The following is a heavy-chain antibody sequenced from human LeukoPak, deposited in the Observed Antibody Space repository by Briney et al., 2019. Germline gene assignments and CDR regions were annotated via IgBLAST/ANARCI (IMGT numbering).Heavy chain of an antibody. CDR3: ATDRSWELRANYYGMDV. Sequence: GASVKVSCKVSGYTLTELSMHWVRQAPGKALEWMGGFDPEDGETIYAQKFQGRVTMTEDTSTDTAYMELSSLRSEDTAVYYCATDRSWELRANYYGMDVWGQGTTVTVSS. CDR1: GYTLTELS. V-gene: IGHV1-24*01. CDR2: FDPEDGET. J-gene: IGHJ6*02. D-gene: IGHD1-26*01.